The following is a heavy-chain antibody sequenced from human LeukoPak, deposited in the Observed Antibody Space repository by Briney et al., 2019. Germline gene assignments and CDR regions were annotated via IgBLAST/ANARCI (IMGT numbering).Heavy chain of an antibody. Sequence: PGGSLRLSCAASGFTFSSYSMNWVRQAPGKGLEWVSSISSSSSYIYYADSVKGRFTISRDNAKNSLYLQMNSLRVEDTAVYYCARATVAGGFFDYWGQGTLVTVSS. J-gene: IGHJ4*02. CDR2: ISSSSSYI. CDR1: GFTFSSYS. V-gene: IGHV3-21*01. CDR3: ARATVAGGFFDY. D-gene: IGHD6-19*01.